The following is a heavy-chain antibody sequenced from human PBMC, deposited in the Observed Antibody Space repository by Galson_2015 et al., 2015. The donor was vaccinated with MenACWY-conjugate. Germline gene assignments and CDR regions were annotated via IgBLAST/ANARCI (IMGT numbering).Heavy chain of an antibody. Sequence: SLRLSCAASGFTFSSYAMHWVRQAPGKGLEWVAVISYDGSNKYYADSVKGRFTISRDNSKNTLYLQMNSLRAEDTAVYYCARAPMVQNGMDVWGQGTTVTVSS. V-gene: IGHV3-30*04. CDR3: ARAPMVQNGMDV. CDR1: GFTFSSYA. CDR2: ISYDGSNK. D-gene: IGHD3-10*01. J-gene: IGHJ6*02.